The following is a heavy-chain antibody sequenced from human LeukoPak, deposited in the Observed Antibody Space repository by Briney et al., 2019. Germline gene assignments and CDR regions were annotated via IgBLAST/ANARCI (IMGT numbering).Heavy chain of an antibody. CDR2: ISGSGGST. CDR3: ANLGVATMSPYYYYYGMDV. D-gene: IGHD5-12*01. Sequence: GGSLRLSCAASGFTFSSYAMSWVRQAPGKGLEWVSAISGSGGSTYYADSVEGRFTISRDNSKNTLYLQMNSLRAEDTAVYYCANLGVATMSPYYYYYGMDVWGQGTTVTVSS. V-gene: IGHV3-23*01. J-gene: IGHJ6*02. CDR1: GFTFSSYA.